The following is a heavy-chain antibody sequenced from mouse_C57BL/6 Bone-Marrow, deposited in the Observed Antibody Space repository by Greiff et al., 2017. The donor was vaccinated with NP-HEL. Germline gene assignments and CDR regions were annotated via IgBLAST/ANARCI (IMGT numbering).Heavy chain of an antibody. CDR1: GFTFSSYA. J-gene: IGHJ4*01. D-gene: IGHD2-4*01. CDR3: TRGPYDYDVYYYAMDY. Sequence: EVKLVESGEGLVKPGGSLKLSCAASGFTFSSYAMSWVRQTPEKRLEWVAYISSGGDYIYYADTVKGRFTISRDNARNTLYLQMSSLKSEDTAMYYCTRGPYDYDVYYYAMDYWGQGTSVTVSS. CDR2: ISSGGDYI. V-gene: IGHV5-9-1*02.